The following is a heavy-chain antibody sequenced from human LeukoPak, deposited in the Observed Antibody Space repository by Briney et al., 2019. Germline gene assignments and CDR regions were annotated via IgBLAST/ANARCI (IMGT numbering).Heavy chain of an antibody. CDR1: GYTFTSHH. V-gene: IGHV1-8*01. CDR2: MNPDTGNT. D-gene: IGHD7-27*01. Sequence: ASVKVSCKASGYTFTSHHINWVRQAAGQGFEWMRWMNPDTGNTVYAQKFQGRVTMTWDTSISTAYMELDSLRSEDTAVYYCARDRPTNLGGIYWGQGTLVTVSS. CDR3: ARDRPTNLGGIY. J-gene: IGHJ4*02.